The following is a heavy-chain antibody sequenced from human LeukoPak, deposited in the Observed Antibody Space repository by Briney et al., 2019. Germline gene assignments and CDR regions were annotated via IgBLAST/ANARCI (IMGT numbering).Heavy chain of an antibody. CDR1: GGSFSGYY. Sequence: PSETLSLTCAVYGGSFSGYYWSWIRQPPGKGLEWIGEINHSGSTNYNPSLKSRVTISVDTSKNQFSLKLSSVTAADTAVYYCASRSVGAKVGWFDPWGQGTLVTVSS. V-gene: IGHV4-34*01. CDR2: INHSGST. CDR3: ASRSVGAKVGWFDP. J-gene: IGHJ5*02. D-gene: IGHD1-26*01.